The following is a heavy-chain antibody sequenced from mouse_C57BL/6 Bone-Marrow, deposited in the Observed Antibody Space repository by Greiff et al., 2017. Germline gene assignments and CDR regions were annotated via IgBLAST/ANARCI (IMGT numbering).Heavy chain of an antibody. Sequence: QVQLKESGPGLVAPSQSLSITCTVSGFSLTSYALSWVRQPPGKGLEWLGVIWPGGGTNYNSALKSSLSLSKDTTKSQVFLKMNSLQTDDTARYYGARTSLGYGSSPWYFDVWGTGTTVTVSS. D-gene: IGHD1-1*01. CDR1: GFSLTSYA. J-gene: IGHJ1*03. CDR2: IWPGGGT. V-gene: IGHV2-9-1*01. CDR3: ARTSLGYGSSPWYFDV.